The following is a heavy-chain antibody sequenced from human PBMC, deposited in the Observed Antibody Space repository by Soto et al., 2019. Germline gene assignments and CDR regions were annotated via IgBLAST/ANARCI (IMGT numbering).Heavy chain of an antibody. Sequence: EVQLVESGGGLVQPGGSLRLSCAASGFTFSSYSMNWVRQAPGKGLEWVSYISSSSSTIYYADSVKGRFTISRDNAKNSLYRQMNSLRAEDTAVYYCARATMVRGAEFDYWGQGTLVTVSS. CDR3: ARATMVRGAEFDY. D-gene: IGHD3-10*01. V-gene: IGHV3-48*01. CDR2: ISSSSSTI. J-gene: IGHJ4*02. CDR1: GFTFSSYS.